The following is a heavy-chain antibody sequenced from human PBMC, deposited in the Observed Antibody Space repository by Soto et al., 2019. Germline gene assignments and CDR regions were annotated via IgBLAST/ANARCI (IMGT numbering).Heavy chain of an antibody. V-gene: IGHV3-23*01. CDR3: AKGQQTFDY. Sequence: PGGSLRLSFAASGFTFSRYVMSWVRQAPGKGLEWVSAISGSGGSTYYADSVKGRFTISTDSSKNTLYLQMNSLRAEDTAVYYCAKGQQTFDYWGQGTLVTVSS. D-gene: IGHD6-13*01. J-gene: IGHJ4*02. CDR2: ISGSGGST. CDR1: GFTFSRYV.